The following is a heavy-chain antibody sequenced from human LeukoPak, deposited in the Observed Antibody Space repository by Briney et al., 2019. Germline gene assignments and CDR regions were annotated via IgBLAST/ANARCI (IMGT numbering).Heavy chain of an antibody. D-gene: IGHD6-19*01. V-gene: IGHV1-18*01. Sequence: ASVKVSCKASGYTFTSYGISWVRQAPGQGLEWMGWISAYNGNTNYAQKLQGRVTMTTDTSTSTAYMELRSLRSDDTAVYYCARVYSIAVAGSDAFDIWGQGTMVTVSS. CDR3: ARVYSIAVAGSDAFDI. J-gene: IGHJ3*02. CDR1: GYTFTSYG. CDR2: ISAYNGNT.